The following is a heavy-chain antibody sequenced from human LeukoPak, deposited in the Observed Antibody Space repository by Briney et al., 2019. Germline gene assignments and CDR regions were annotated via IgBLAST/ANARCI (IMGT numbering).Heavy chain of an antibody. V-gene: IGHV3-30-3*01. J-gene: IGHJ6*02. CDR2: ISYDGSNK. D-gene: IGHD2-2*01. CDR3: CYALEGYYGMDV. Sequence: PGGSLRLSCAASGFTFSYHAMHWVRQAPGKGLEWVAVISYDGSNKFYADSVKGRFSISRDNSKNTLYLQMNSLRAEDTAVYYCCYALEGYYGMDVWGQGTTVTVSS. CDR1: GFTFSYHA.